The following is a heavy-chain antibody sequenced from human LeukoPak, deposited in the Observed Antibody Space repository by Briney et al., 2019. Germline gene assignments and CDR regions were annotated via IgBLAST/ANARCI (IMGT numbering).Heavy chain of an antibody. CDR3: ASTYYYDSSGYYPAYFQH. CDR2: IYYSGST. Sequence: SETLSLTCTVSGGSISSYYWSWIRQPPGKGLEWIGYIYYSGSTNYNPSLKSRVTISVDTPKNQFSLKPSSVTAADTAVYYCASTYYYDSSGYYPAYFQHWGQGTLVTVSS. D-gene: IGHD3-22*01. CDR1: GGSISSYY. J-gene: IGHJ1*01. V-gene: IGHV4-59*01.